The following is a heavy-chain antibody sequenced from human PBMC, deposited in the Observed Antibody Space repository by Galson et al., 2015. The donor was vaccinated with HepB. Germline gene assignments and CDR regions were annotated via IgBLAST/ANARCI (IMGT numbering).Heavy chain of an antibody. CDR2: TYYRSKFYN. Sequence: CAISGDSVSNNGVAWNWIRQSPSRGLEWLGRTYYRSKFYNDYAESVKRRITINPDTSRNQVSLQLNSVTPEDTAVYYCARVRQLGQGFHFWGQGTLVTVSS. D-gene: IGHD3-10*01. J-gene: IGHJ4*02. V-gene: IGHV6-1*01. CDR3: ARVRQLGQGFHF. CDR1: GDSVSNNGVA.